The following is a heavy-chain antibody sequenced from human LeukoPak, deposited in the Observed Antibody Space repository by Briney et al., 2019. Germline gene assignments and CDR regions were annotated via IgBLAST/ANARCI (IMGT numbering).Heavy chain of an antibody. D-gene: IGHD3-22*01. V-gene: IGHV3-30*18. CDR2: ISSDGSNK. J-gene: IGHJ5*02. CDR1: GFTFSDYD. Sequence: GGSLRLSCAASGFTFSDYDMHWVRQAPGKGLEWVAVISSDGSNKYYADSVKGRFTISRDTSKNTLYLQMNSLRPEDTAVYYCAKNTDFDSSGLSPWGQGTMVTVSS. CDR3: AKNTDFDSSGLSP.